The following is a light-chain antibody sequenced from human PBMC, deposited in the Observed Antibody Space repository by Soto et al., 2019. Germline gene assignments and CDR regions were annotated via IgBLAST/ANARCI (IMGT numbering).Light chain of an antibody. V-gene: IGKV3-15*01. Sequence: DIVMSQSPVTLSVSPGERATLSCRASQTIDTHLAWYQQKPGQAPRLLIFGASSRATGVPARFSGSGSGTEFSLTITSLQSEDFAIYYCQQYNNWPITFGQGTRLEIK. CDR1: QTIDTH. CDR2: GAS. J-gene: IGKJ5*01. CDR3: QQYNNWPIT.